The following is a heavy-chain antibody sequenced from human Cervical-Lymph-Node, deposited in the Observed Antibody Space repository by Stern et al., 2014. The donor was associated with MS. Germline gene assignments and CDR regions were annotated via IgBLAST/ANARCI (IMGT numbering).Heavy chain of an antibody. J-gene: IGHJ4*02. CDR2: IFPGSFNL. V-gene: IGHV5-51*01. CDR3: ARQRYFDY. Sequence: VQLVQSGPEVKRPGESLKISCQASGYTFTSYWIGWVRQMPGKGLEGTGIIFPGSFNLRNSPSFQGQVTISADKSSSTAYLQWNNLKASDTAIYYCARQRYFDYWGQGTLVTVSS. CDR1: GYTFTSYW.